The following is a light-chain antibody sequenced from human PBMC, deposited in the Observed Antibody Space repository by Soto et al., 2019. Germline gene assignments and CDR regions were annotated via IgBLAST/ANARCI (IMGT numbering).Light chain of an antibody. J-gene: IGLJ1*01. CDR2: VVD. CDR3: CSYAGTFYV. CDR1: SSDVGGYDY. V-gene: IGLV2-11*01. Sequence: QSALTQPHSVSGSPGQSVTISCTGISSDVGGYDYVPWYQQHPGKAPKLVIHVVDKRPSGVPDRFSGSKSGNTASLTISGLQAEDEADYYCCSYAGTFYVFGTGTKVTVL.